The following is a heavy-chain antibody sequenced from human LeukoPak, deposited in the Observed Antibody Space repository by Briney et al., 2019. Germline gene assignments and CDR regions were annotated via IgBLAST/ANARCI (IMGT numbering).Heavy chain of an antibody. V-gene: IGHV1-3*01. CDR1: GYTFTYYG. J-gene: IGHJ6*02. CDR3: ASRAGGYDHGMEV. D-gene: IGHD3-16*01. Sequence: GASVKVSCKASGYTFTYYGMHWVRQAPGQRPEWMGWIDGGNGNIEYSQKFQGRLSITRDTSATTDFMELSSLRSEDSAVYYCASRAGGYDHGMEVWGQGTTVTVSS. CDR2: IDGGNGNI.